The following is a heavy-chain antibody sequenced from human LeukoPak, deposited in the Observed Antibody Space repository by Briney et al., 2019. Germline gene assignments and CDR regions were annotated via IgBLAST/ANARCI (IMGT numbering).Heavy chain of an antibody. CDR2: MNPNSGNT. V-gene: IGHV1-8*02. CDR3: ARVLEYSSGWYVPELGY. CDR1: GYTFTSYD. Sequence: ASVKVSCKASGYTFTSYDINWVRQATGQGLEWMGWMNPNSGNTGYAQKFQGRVTMTRDMSTSTVYMELSSLRSEDTAVYYCARVLEYSSGWYVPELGYWGQGTLVTVSS. D-gene: IGHD6-19*01. J-gene: IGHJ4*02.